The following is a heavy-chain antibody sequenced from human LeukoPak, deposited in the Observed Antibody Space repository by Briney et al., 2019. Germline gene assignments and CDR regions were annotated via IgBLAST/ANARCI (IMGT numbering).Heavy chain of an antibody. CDR3: ARDEVAPSEEWEPTYGMDV. D-gene: IGHD1-26*01. Sequence: SETLSLTCTVSGGSVSRGNYYWSWIRQPPGKGLEWIGYIYDSGSTNYNSSLKSRVTISVDTSKNHFSLRLSSVTAADTAVYFCARDEVAPSEEWEPTYGMDVWGQGTTVTVSS. J-gene: IGHJ6*02. CDR1: GGSVSRGNYY. V-gene: IGHV4-61*03. CDR2: IYDSGST.